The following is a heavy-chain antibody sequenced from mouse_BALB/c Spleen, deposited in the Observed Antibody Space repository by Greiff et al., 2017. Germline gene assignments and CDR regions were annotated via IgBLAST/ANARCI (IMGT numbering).Heavy chain of an antibody. V-gene: IGHV1-7*01. CDR1: CYTFTSYW. CDR3: AAYYRSYYFDY. Sequence: VHLVESGAELAKPGASVKMSCKASCYTFTSYWMHWVKQRPGQGLEWIGYINPSTGYTEYNQKFKDKATLTADKSSSTAYMLLSSLTSEDSAVYYCAAYYRSYYFDYWGQGTTLTVSS. D-gene: IGHD2-14*01. J-gene: IGHJ2*01. CDR2: INPSTGYT.